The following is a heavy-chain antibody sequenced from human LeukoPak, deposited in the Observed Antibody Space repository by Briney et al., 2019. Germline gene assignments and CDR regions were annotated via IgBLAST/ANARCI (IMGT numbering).Heavy chain of an antibody. CDR3: AREGPIWFGSWGGYGMDV. CDR2: INPNSGGT. Sequence: ASVKVSCKASGYTFTGYYMHWVRQAPGQGLEWMGWINPNSGGTNYAQKFQGRVTMTRDTSISTAYMELSSLRSEDTAVYYCAREGPIWFGSWGGYGMDVWGQGTTVTVSS. V-gene: IGHV1-2*02. CDR1: GYTFTGYY. J-gene: IGHJ6*02. D-gene: IGHD3-10*01.